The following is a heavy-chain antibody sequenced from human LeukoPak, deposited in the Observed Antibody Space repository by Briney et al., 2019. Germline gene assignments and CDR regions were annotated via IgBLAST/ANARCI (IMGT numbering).Heavy chain of an antibody. V-gene: IGHV3-23*01. CDR3: AKDGGLWVSAHWGDS. J-gene: IGHJ4*02. D-gene: IGHD7-27*01. CDR2: ITTGDGNT. CDR1: GFTFSNYW. Sequence: QSGGSLRLSCAASGFTFSNYWIHWFRQAPGKGLKWVSTITTGDGNTYYADSVKGRFTVSRDDSKNTLYLQMNSLRAEDTAVYYCAKDGGLWVSAHWGDSWGRGTLVTVSS.